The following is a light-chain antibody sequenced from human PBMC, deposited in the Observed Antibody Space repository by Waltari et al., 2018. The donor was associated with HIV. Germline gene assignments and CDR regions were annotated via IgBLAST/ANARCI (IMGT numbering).Light chain of an antibody. CDR2: SAS. V-gene: IGKV1-39*01. J-gene: IGKJ2*01. CDR3: QETFTTPPVYT. Sequence: DIPMTQSPSSLSASVGARVTITCRTSQNINTFLNWYQQKPGKAPRLLIYSASTLQSGVPSRFSGSGSGTDFTLIINSLQREDGATYYCQETFTTPPVYTFGQGTTLEI. CDR1: QNINTF.